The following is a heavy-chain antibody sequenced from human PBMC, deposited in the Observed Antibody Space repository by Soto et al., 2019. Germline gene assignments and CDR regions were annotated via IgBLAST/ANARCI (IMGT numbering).Heavy chain of an antibody. CDR2: FDPEVGKT. D-gene: IGHD4-17*01. CDR1: GHTLSELS. J-gene: IGHJ6*02. V-gene: IGHV1-24*01. CDR3: TTDSRGGAYGSVDV. Sequence: QVQLVQSGAEVKKPGASVKVSCKVSGHTLSELSIYWVRQAPGKGLEWMGGFDPEVGKTIYTQKVQGRVTMSEDKSTDTAYLELRSLRFEDTAIYYCTTDSRGGAYGSVDVWCQGTNVTVS.